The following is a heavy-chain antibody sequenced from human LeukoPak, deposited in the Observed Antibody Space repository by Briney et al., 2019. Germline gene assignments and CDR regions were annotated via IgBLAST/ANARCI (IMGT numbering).Heavy chain of an antibody. D-gene: IGHD2-15*01. Sequence: SETLSLTCTVSGGSISSYYWSWIRQPPGKGLEWIGYIYYSGSTNYNPSLKSRVTISVDTSKNQFSLKLSSVTAADTAVYYCARGDPGKAGVVAANWFDPWGQGTLVTVSS. J-gene: IGHJ5*02. CDR2: IYYSGST. V-gene: IGHV4-59*01. CDR3: ARGDPGKAGVVAANWFDP. CDR1: GGSISSYY.